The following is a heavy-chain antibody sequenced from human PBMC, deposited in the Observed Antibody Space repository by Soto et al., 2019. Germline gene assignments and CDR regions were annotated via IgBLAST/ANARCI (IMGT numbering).Heavy chain of an antibody. CDR1: GFTFSSYA. D-gene: IGHD3-10*01. J-gene: IGHJ4*02. Sequence: TGGSLRLSCAASGFTFSSYAMSWVRQAPGKGLEWVSAISGSGGSTYYADSVKGRFTIPRDNSKNTLYLQMNSLRAEDTAVYYCAKSYYGSGSYYDYWGQGTLVTVSS. V-gene: IGHV3-23*01. CDR2: ISGSGGST. CDR3: AKSYYGSGSYYDY.